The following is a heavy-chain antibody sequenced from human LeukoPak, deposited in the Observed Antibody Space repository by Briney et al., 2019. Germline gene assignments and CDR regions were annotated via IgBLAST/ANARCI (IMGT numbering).Heavy chain of an antibody. J-gene: IGHJ6*03. CDR1: GGTFSSYA. D-gene: IGHD4-17*01. CDR2: IIPIFGTA. Sequence: SVKVSCKAPGGTFSSYAISWVRQAPGQGLEWMGGIIPIFGTANYAQKFQGRVTITTDESTSTAYMELSSLRSEDTAVYYCARAEGTVTRYYYYYMDVWGKGTTVTVSS. V-gene: IGHV1-69*05. CDR3: ARAEGTVTRYYYYYMDV.